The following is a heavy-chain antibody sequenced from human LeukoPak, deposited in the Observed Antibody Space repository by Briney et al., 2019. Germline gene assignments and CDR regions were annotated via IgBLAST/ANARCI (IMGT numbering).Heavy chain of an antibody. CDR3: ARDWRRKGLDY. J-gene: IGHJ4*02. CDR2: INPSGGST. CDR1: GYTFTSYY. V-gene: IGHV1-46*01. Sequence: ASVKVSCKASGYTFTSYYMHWVRQAPGQGLEWMGIINPSGGSTTYAQKFQGRVTMTRDMSTSTVHMELSSLRSEDTAVYYCARDWRRKGLDYWGQGTLVTVSS. D-gene: IGHD3-3*01.